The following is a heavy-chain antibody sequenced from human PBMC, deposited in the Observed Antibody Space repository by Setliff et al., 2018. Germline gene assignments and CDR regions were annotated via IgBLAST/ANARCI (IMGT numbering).Heavy chain of an antibody. V-gene: IGHV1-18*01. J-gene: IGHJ4*02. Sequence: ASVKVSCKTSGYNFITFGVNWVRQVPGQGFEWMGWISPYNGDANYAQKFQGRVAMTTDTSTGTAYMELRTLSSDDTAVYYCTRGRGPRVVVAVPLDFWGQGTLVTVSS. CDR3: TRGRGPRVVVAVPLDF. D-gene: IGHD2-15*01. CDR1: GYNFITFG. CDR2: ISPYNGDA.